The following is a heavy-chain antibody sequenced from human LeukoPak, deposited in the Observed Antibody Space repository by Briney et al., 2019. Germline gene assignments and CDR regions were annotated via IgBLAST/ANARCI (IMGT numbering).Heavy chain of an antibody. CDR1: GFTFSSYA. CDR2: ISSNGGST. CDR3: ARDSIPQGPLRGRGGSYNWFDP. J-gene: IGHJ5*02. D-gene: IGHD3-16*01. V-gene: IGHV3-64*01. Sequence: GGSLRLSCAASGFTFSSYAMHWVRQAPGKGLEYVSAISSNGGSTYYANSVKGRFTISRDNSKNTLYLQMGSLRAEDMAVYYCARDSIPQGPLRGRGGSYNWFDPWGQGTLVTVSS.